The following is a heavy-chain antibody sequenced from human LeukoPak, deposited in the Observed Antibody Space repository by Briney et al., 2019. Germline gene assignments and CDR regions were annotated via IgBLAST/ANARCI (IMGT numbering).Heavy chain of an antibody. CDR3: ASATSGYNYLDY. CDR2: ISSSGSTI. J-gene: IGHJ4*02. D-gene: IGHD3-22*01. CDR1: GFTFSSYE. Sequence: GGSLRLSCAASGFTFSSYEMNCVREAPGKGVEWVSYISSSGSTIYYADSLKGRFTVSRDNAQNSLYLQLNSLRAEDTAVYYCASATSGYNYLDYWGQGTLVTVSS. V-gene: IGHV3-48*03.